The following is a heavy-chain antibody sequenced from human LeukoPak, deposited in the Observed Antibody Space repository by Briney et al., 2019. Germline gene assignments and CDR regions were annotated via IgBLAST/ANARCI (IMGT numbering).Heavy chain of an antibody. J-gene: IGHJ4*02. CDR1: GFSLSSNGVG. CDR2: IFWDDNQ. CDR3: AHRGMLFGVVITFDY. D-gene: IGHD3-3*01. V-gene: IGHV2-5*02. Sequence: ESGPTLVNPTQTLTLTCSFSGFSLSSNGVGVGWIRQPPGKALEWLAFIFWDDNQHYNPSLKTRLTITKDTYKNQVVLTMTNMDPVDTATYYCAHRGMLFGVVITFDYWSQGTLVTVSS.